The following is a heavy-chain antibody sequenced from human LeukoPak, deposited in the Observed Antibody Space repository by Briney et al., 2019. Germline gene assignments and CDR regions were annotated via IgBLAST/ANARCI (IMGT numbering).Heavy chain of an antibody. CDR2: ISSSSSYI. D-gene: IGHD6-13*01. Sequence: GGSLRLSCAASGFTFSTYSMNWVRQAPGKGLEWVSSISSSSSYIYYADSVKGRFTISRDNAKNSLYLQMNSLRAEDTAVYYCASPYSSRWYELCYWGQGTLVTVSS. J-gene: IGHJ4*02. CDR1: GFTFSTYS. V-gene: IGHV3-21*01. CDR3: ASPYSSRWYELCY.